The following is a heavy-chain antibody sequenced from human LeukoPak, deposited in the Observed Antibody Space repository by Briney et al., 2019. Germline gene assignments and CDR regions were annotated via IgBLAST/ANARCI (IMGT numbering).Heavy chain of an antibody. J-gene: IGHJ6*02. Sequence: SLRLSRTASGFTFGNYALTWVRQAPGKGLEWLSFIRSKAYGGTTEYAASVKGRFSISRDDSQSIANLQMNSLKTEDTAVYYCIRNVPDWNYSMDVWGHGTTVTVSS. D-gene: IGHD3/OR15-3a*01. CDR1: GFTFGNYA. CDR3: IRNVPDWNYSMDV. CDR2: IRSKAYGGTT. V-gene: IGHV3-49*04.